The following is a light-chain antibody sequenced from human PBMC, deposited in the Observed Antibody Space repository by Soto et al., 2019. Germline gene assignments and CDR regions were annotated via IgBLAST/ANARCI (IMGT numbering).Light chain of an antibody. V-gene: IGLV1-44*01. CDR2: SNN. CDR3: VAWDDSLDGVV. CDR1: SSNIGSNT. Sequence: QSVLTQPPSASGTPGQRVTISCSGSSSNIGSNTVSWYQHLPGTAPKLLIYSNNQRHSGVPDRFSGSKSGTSASLAISGLQSADEAEYYCVAWDDSLDGVVFGGGTQLTVL. J-gene: IGLJ3*02.